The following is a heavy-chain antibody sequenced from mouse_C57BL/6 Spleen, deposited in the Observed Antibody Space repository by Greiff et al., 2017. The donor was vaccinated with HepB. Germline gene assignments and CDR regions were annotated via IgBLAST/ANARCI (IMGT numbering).Heavy chain of an antibody. Sequence: EVMLVESEGGLVQPGSSMKLSCTASGFTFSDYYMAWVRQVPEKGLEWVANINYDGSSTYYLDSLKSRFIISRDNAKNILYLQMSSLKSEDTATYYCARDAGYYPDYWGQGTTLTVSS. J-gene: IGHJ2*01. CDR2: INYDGSST. CDR1: GFTFSDYY. V-gene: IGHV5-16*01. D-gene: IGHD2-2*01. CDR3: ARDAGYYPDY.